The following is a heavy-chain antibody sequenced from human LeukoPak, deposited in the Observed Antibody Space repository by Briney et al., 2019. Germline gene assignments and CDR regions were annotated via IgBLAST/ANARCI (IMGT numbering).Heavy chain of an antibody. D-gene: IGHD3-10*01. J-gene: IGHJ4*02. V-gene: IGHV4-59*01. CDR1: SGSFRTYY. CDR2: IFYNEGT. Sequence: SETLSLTCTVSSGSFRTYYWSWIRQPPGKGLERIGYIFYNEGTSYNPSLKSRVTISVDTSNNQLSLKVNSVTAADTAMYYCARGRGKITMVRGVIKSLSYFDYWGQGTLVTVSS. CDR3: ARGRGKITMVRGVIKSLSYFDY.